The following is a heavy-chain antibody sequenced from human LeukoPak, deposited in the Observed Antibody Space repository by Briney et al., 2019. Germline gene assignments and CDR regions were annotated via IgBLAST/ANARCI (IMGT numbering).Heavy chain of an antibody. D-gene: IGHD1/OR15-1a*01. Sequence: GGSLRLSCAASGFTFSSYSMNWVRQAPGKGLEWVSSISSSSSYIYYADSVKGRFTISRDNAKNSLYLQMNSLRAEDTAAYYCAREPRTNYMDVWGKGTTVTVSS. CDR3: AREPRTNYMDV. CDR1: GFTFSSYS. V-gene: IGHV3-21*01. CDR2: ISSSSSYI. J-gene: IGHJ6*03.